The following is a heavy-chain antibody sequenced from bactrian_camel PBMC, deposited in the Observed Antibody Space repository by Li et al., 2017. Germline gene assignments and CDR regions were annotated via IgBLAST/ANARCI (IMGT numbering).Heavy chain of an antibody. CDR3: AADLSIPHCSIYSASATGVPTFRS. CDR1: KPWRS. CDR2: ADSDGST. Sequence: HVQLVESGGGSVEAGGSLRISCAASKPWRSMGWFRQAPGKEREGVATADSDGSTIYADSVKGRFTISKVNAEINNTLDLHMTNLMPEDTAVYYCAADLSIPHCSIYSASATGVPTFRSKGQGTQVTVS. J-gene: IGHJ6*01. V-gene: IGHV3S53*01. D-gene: IGHD4*01.